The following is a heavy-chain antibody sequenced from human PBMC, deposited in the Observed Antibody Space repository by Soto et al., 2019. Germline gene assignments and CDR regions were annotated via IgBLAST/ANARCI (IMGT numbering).Heavy chain of an antibody. CDR1: GGTFSSYA. CDR2: IIPIFGTA. Sequence: SVKVSCKASGGTFSSYAISWVRQAPGQGLEWKGGIIPIFGTANYAQKFQGRVTITADESTSTAYMELSSLRSEDTAVYYCARDYKSVNWNDGDLDYWGQGTLVTVSS. J-gene: IGHJ4*02. V-gene: IGHV1-69*13. CDR3: ARDYKSVNWNDGDLDY. D-gene: IGHD1-20*01.